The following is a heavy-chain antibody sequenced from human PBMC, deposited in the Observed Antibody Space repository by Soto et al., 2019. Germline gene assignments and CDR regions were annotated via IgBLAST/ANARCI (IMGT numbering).Heavy chain of an antibody. CDR2: ISYDGSNK. CDR1: GFTFSSYA. CDR3: ARDEEIAVARWFDA. V-gene: IGHV3-30-3*01. J-gene: IGHJ5*02. Sequence: QVQLVESGGGVVQPGRSLRLSCAASGFTFSSYAMHWVRQAPGKGLEWVAVISYDGSNKYYADSVKGRFTISRDNSKNTLYLQMNSLRAEATAVYYCARDEEIAVARWFDARGQGTLVTVSS. D-gene: IGHD6-19*01.